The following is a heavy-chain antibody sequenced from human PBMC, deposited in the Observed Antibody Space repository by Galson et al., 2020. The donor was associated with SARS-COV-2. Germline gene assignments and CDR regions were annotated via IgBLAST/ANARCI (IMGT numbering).Heavy chain of an antibody. J-gene: IGHJ4*02. CDR2: IYWNDDK. CDR1: GFSLTTSGVG. V-gene: IGHV2-5*01. CDR3: AHSAPSSLTIFGVVILKDYFDY. Sequence: ESGPTLVKPTQTLTLTCTFSGFSLTTSGVGVGWIRQPPGKALEWLALIYWNDDKRYSPSLKSRLTITKDTSKNQVVLTMTNMDPVDTATYFCAHSAPSSLTIFGVVILKDYFDYWGQGTLVTVSS. D-gene: IGHD3-3*01.